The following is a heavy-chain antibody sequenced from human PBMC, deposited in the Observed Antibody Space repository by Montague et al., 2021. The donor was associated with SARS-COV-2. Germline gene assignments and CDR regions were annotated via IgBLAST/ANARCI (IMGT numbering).Heavy chain of an antibody. CDR3: ARGDVVVVAANDYYYGMDV. CDR2: IYYSGST. D-gene: IGHD2-15*01. J-gene: IGHJ6*02. CDR1: GGCISSYY. Sequence: SETLSLTCPVSGGCISSYYWSWIRQPPGKGLVWIGYIYYSGSTNYNPSLKSRVTISVDTSKNQFSLKLSSVTAADTAVYYCARGDVVVVAANDYYYGMDVWGQGTTVTVSS. V-gene: IGHV4-59*01.